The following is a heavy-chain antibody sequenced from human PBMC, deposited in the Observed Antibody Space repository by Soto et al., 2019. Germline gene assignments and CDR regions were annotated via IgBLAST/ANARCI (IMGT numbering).Heavy chain of an antibody. CDR2: ISWNSGSI. V-gene: IGHV3-9*01. CDR1: GFTFDDYA. Sequence: EVQLVESGGGLVQPGRSLRLSCAASGFTFDDYAMHWVRQAPGKGLEWVSGISWNSGSIGYADSVKGRFTTSRDNAKNALYLQMNRLRAEDTALYYCEKTFGGDPGFDYWGQGTLVTVSS. CDR3: EKTFGGDPGFDY. D-gene: IGHD3-16*01. J-gene: IGHJ4*02.